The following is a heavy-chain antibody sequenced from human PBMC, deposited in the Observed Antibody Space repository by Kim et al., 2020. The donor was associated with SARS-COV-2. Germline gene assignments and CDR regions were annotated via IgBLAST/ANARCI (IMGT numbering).Heavy chain of an antibody. V-gene: IGHV4-4*02. CDR2: ISSGGST. CDR3: VRVDVY. J-gene: IGHJ4*02. CDR1: GGSISSGNW. Sequence: SETLSLTCAVSGGSISSGNWWSWVRQPPGKGLEWVGEISSGGSTRYNPSLQSRVTLLTDNSKNQFSLSLTSVTAADTAVYYCVRVDVYWGPGTLVTVSS.